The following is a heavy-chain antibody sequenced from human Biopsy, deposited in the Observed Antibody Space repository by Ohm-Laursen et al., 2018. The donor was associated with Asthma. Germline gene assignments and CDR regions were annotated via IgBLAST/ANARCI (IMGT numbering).Heavy chain of an antibody. CDR1: GFTFRDYY. CDR3: ARGYSTSWYFGY. V-gene: IGHV3-11*01. D-gene: IGHD6-13*01. Sequence: SLRLSCAASGFTFRDYYMIWIRQAPGKGLEWVAYISSRGSNIFYADSVKGRFTISRDNAKKSLFLEMNSLTVEDTAVYFCARGYSTSWYFGYWGQGTLVTVSS. CDR2: ISSRGSNI. J-gene: IGHJ4*02.